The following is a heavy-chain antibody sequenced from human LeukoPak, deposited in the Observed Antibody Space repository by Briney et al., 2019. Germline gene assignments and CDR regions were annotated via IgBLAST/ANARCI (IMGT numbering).Heavy chain of an antibody. Sequence: PGGSLRLSCATSGIKFADYGLMWVRHRPGKGLEWVSGITWNNYVPGYADSVKGRFTISRDNANKSIYLQMDSLRADDTALYYCARDHDLTYGGPVFDPWGQGTLVTVSS. CDR2: ITWNNYVP. J-gene: IGHJ5*02. CDR1: GIKFADYG. CDR3: ARDHDLTYGGPVFDP. V-gene: IGHV3-20*04. D-gene: IGHD4-17*01.